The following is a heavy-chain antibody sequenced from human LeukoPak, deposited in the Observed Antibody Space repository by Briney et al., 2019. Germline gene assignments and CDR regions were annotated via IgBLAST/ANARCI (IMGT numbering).Heavy chain of an antibody. CDR2: ISYDGSNK. CDR1: GFTFSSYG. V-gene: IGHV3-30*03. D-gene: IGHD4-17*01. CDR3: ARDHGDYPQTDY. Sequence: GGSLRLSCAASGFTFSSYGMHWVRQAPGKGLEWMAVISYDGSNKYYADSVKGRFTISRDNSKNTLYLQMNSLRAEDTAVYYCARDHGDYPQTDYWGQGTLVTVSS. J-gene: IGHJ4*02.